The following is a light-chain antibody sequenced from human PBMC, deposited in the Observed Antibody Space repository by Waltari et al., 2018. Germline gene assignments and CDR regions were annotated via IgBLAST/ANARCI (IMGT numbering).Light chain of an antibody. CDR1: QSVSSY. J-gene: IGKJ3*01. V-gene: IGKV3-11*01. Sequence: IVLTQPPATLSLSPGESAPLSCRASQSVSSYLAWYQQKPGQAPRLLINDASNRATGIPARFSGSGSGTDFTLTISSLEPEDFAVYYCQQRSNWPPGVTFGPGTKVDIK. CDR2: DAS. CDR3: QQRSNWPPGVT.